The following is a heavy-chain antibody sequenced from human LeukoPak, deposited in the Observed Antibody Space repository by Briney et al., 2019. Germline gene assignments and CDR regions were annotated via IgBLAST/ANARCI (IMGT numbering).Heavy chain of an antibody. J-gene: IGHJ3*02. D-gene: IGHD6-25*01. V-gene: IGHV1-69*13. CDR2: IIPIFGTA. CDR1: GYTFSSYA. CDR3: ARLSPRRSIAADI. Sequence: AASVKVSCKASGYTFSSYAISWVRQAPGQGLEWMGGIIPIFGTANYAQKFQGRVTITADESTSTAYMELSSLRSEDTAVYYCARLSPRRSIAADIWGQGTMVTVSS.